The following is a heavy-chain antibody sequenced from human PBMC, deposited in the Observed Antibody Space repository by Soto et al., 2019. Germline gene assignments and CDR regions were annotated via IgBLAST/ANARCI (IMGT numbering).Heavy chain of an antibody. Sequence: SETLSLTCTVSGGXISSYYWAWIRQPPGEGLEWIGSIYHTGNAYYNPSLKSRVTISVDTSKNQFSLKVTSVTAADTALYYCARDYFDSSDYTTNWFDPWGQGTLVTVSS. CDR2: IYHTGNA. CDR3: ARDYFDSSDYTTNWFDP. D-gene: IGHD3-22*01. J-gene: IGHJ5*02. CDR1: GGXISSYY. V-gene: IGHV4-39*01.